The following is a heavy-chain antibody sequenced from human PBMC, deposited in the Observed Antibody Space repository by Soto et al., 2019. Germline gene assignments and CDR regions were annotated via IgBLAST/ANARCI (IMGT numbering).Heavy chain of an antibody. J-gene: IGHJ4*02. CDR2: IDTSGGGT. Sequence: GGSLRLSCAASGFTFNRYWMHWVRQAPGKGLVWVARIDTSGGGTAHADSVKGRFTISRDNAKDTVYLQMNSVRAEDTAVYYCARDRGGATPDYWGPGTLVTVSS. D-gene: IGHD1-26*01. CDR3: ARDRGGATPDY. CDR1: GFTFNRYW. V-gene: IGHV3-74*01.